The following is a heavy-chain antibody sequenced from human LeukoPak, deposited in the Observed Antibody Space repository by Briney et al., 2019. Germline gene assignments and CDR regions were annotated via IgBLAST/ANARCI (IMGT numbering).Heavy chain of an antibody. V-gene: IGHV3-30*18. Sequence: GGSLRLSCAASGFTFSYYAMHWVRQAPGKGLEWVAVMSFDGSYIYYAGSVKGRFTISRDNSKNTLYLQMNSLRAEDTAVYYCAKSESGYSSGWWGQGTLVTVS. CDR3: AKSESGYSSGW. CDR2: MSFDGSYI. CDR1: GFTFSYYA. J-gene: IGHJ4*02. D-gene: IGHD6-19*01.